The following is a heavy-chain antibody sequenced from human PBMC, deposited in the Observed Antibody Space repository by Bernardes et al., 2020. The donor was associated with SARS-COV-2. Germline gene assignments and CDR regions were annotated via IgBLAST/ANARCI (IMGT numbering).Heavy chain of an antibody. Sequence: SGPTLVKPTQTLTLTCTFSGFSLSTSGVGVGWIRQPPGKALEWLALIYWDDDKRYSPSLKSRLTITKDTSKNQVVLTMTNMDPVDTATYYCAHRRSLGVQVNDAFDIWGQGTMVTVSS. J-gene: IGHJ3*02. CDR1: GFSLSTSGVG. D-gene: IGHD3-16*01. CDR3: AHRRSLGVQVNDAFDI. V-gene: IGHV2-5*02. CDR2: IYWDDDK.